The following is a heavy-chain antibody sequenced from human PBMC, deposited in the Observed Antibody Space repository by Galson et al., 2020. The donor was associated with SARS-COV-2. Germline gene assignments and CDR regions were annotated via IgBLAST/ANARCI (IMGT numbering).Heavy chain of an antibody. D-gene: IGHD3-3*01. CDR2: IWYDGSNK. Sequence: GGSLKLSCAASGFTLSSYGMHWVSQAPGKGLEWVAVIWYDGSNKYYADSVTGRFTIYRDNSKNTLYLQMNSLRAEDTAVYYCARDARLYYDFGSGYYPHYYYYGMDVWGQGTTVTVAS. CDR1: GFTLSSYG. J-gene: IGHJ6*02. V-gene: IGHV3-33*01. CDR3: ARDARLYYDFGSGYYPHYYYYGMDV.